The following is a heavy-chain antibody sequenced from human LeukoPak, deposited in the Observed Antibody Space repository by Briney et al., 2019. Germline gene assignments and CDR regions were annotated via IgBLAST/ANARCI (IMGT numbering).Heavy chain of an antibody. D-gene: IGHD3-9*01. Sequence: GGSLRLSCAASGFPFSSYAMSWVRQAPGKGLEWVAIISGSGTGGYTAYADSVKGRFSISRDNAKGTLYLQLKSLRVQDTAVYYCVKDVRITDNLSGWFGPWGQGTLVTVSS. V-gene: IGHV3-23*01. CDR1: GFPFSSYA. CDR3: VKDVRITDNLSGWFGP. J-gene: IGHJ5*02. CDR2: ISGSGTGGYT.